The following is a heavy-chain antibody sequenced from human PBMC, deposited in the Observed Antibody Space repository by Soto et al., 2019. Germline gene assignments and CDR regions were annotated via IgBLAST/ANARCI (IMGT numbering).Heavy chain of an antibody. D-gene: IGHD3-3*01. CDR2: ISSSSSTI. J-gene: IGHJ5*02. CDR3: ARDMKITKHNWFDP. CDR1: GFTFSSYS. Sequence: GGSLRLSCAASGFTFSSYSMNWVRQAPGEGLEWVSYISSSSSTIYYADSVKGRFTISRDNAKNSLYLQMNSLRDEDTAVYYCARDMKITKHNWFDPWGQGTLVTVSS. V-gene: IGHV3-48*02.